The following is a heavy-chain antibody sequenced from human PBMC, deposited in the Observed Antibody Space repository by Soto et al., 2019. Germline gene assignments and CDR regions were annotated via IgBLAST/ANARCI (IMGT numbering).Heavy chain of an antibody. J-gene: IGHJ3*02. D-gene: IGHD6-13*01. V-gene: IGHV4-30-4*01. CDR2: IFYSGST. CDR1: GGSISSGDYY. Sequence: SETLSLTCTVSGGSISSGDYYWSWIRQPPGKGLEWIGYIFYSGSTYYNPSLKSRVTMSVDTSKNQFSLKLSSVTVADTAVFYCTKDIAASGTSSDAFDIWGQGTMVTVSS. CDR3: TKDIAASGTSSDAFDI.